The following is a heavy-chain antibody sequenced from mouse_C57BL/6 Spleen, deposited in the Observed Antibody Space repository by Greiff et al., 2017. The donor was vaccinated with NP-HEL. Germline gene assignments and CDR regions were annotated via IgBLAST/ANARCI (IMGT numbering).Heavy chain of an antibody. D-gene: IGHD1-1*01. V-gene: IGHV5-9-1*02. J-gene: IGHJ2*01. CDR3: TREEKIYYYGSSSFDY. Sequence: EVQLVESGEGLVKPGGSLKLSCAASGFTFSSYAMSWVRQTPEKRLEWVAYISSGGDYIYYADTVKGRFTISRDNARNTLYLQMSSLKSEDTAMYYCTREEKIYYYGSSSFDYWGQGTTLTVSS. CDR1: GFTFSSYA. CDR2: ISSGGDYI.